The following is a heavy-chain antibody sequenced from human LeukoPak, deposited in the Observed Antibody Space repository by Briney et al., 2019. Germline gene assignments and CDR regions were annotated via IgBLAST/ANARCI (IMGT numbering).Heavy chain of an antibody. D-gene: IGHD2-2*01. Sequence: GRSLRLSCAASGFTFDDYAMHWVRQAPGKGLEWVSGISWNSGSIGYADSVKGRFTISRDNADNSLYLQMNSLRAEDTALYYWAKLASSILPAAKMYYYYMDVWGKGTTVTVSS. J-gene: IGHJ6*03. CDR3: AKLASSILPAAKMYYYYMDV. CDR1: GFTFDDYA. CDR2: ISWNSGSI. V-gene: IGHV3-9*01.